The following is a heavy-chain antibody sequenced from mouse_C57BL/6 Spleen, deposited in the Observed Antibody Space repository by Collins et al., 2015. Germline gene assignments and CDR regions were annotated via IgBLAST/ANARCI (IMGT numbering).Heavy chain of an antibody. CDR3: ARYYYGSLRYFDV. V-gene: IGHV4-1*01. J-gene: IGHJ1*03. Sequence: EVKLLQSGGGLVQPGGSLKLSCAASGIDFSRYWMSWVRRAPGKGLEWIGEINPDSSTINYAPFLKDKFIISRDNAKNTLYLQMSKVRSEDTALYYCARYYYGSLRYFDVWGTGTTVTVSS. CDR2: INPDSSTI. D-gene: IGHD1-1*01. CDR1: GIDFSRYW.